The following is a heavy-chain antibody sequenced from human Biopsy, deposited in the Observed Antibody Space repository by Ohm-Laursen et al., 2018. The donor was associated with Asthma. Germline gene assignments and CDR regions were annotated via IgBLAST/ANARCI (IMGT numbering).Heavy chain of an antibody. J-gene: IGHJ6*02. D-gene: IGHD6-13*01. CDR2: IYYSGTT. Sequence: SDTLSLTCSPSSGSGGYMRSGNYYWGWIRQPPGKGLEWIGSIYYSGTTYYNPSLESRVTVSADTSKNQFSLKLTSVTAADTAVYYCVRGSSSWHHGPFHYYYGLDVWDQGTTATVSS. CDR1: GGYMRSGNYY. V-gene: IGHV4-39*01. CDR3: VRGSSSWHHGPFHYYYGLDV.